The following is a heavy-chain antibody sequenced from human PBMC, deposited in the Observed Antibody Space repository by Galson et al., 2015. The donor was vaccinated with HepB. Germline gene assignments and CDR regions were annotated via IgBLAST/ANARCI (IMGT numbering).Heavy chain of an antibody. CDR3: ASSYGDYAGLDAFDI. V-gene: IGHV5-51*01. CDR2: IYPGDSDT. CDR1: GYSFTNYW. D-gene: IGHD4-17*01. Sequence: QSGAEVTKPGDSLKISFRRSGYSFTNYWIGWARQMPGKGLEWMGIIYPGDSDTRYTPSFQGQVTISVDKSINTAYLQWGSLKASDTAMYYCASSYGDYAGLDAFDIWGQGTMVTVSS. J-gene: IGHJ3*02.